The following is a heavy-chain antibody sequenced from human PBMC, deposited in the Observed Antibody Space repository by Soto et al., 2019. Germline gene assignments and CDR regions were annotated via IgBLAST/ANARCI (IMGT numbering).Heavy chain of an antibody. Sequence: PSETLSLTCTVSGGSISSSSYYWGWIRQPPGKGLEWIGSIYYSGSTYYNPSLKSRVTISVDTSKNQFSLKLSSVTAADTAVYYCARQLARLYYYYGMDVWGQGTTVT. CDR2: IYYSGST. CDR1: GGSISSSSYY. V-gene: IGHV4-39*01. CDR3: ARQLARLYYYYGMDV. D-gene: IGHD3-3*02. J-gene: IGHJ6*02.